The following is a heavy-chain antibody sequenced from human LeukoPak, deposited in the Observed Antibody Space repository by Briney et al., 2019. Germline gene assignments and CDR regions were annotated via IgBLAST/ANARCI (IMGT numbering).Heavy chain of an antibody. Sequence: GGSLRLSCTASGFTFSTYTINWVRQAPGKGLEWVSSISATSAYIYYADSVKGRFTISRDNAKSSLYLQMNNLRAEDTAVYYCARASAGPYFDYWGQGTLVTVSS. CDR1: GFTFSTYT. V-gene: IGHV3-21*01. J-gene: IGHJ4*02. D-gene: IGHD6-19*01. CDR2: ISATSAYI. CDR3: ARASAGPYFDY.